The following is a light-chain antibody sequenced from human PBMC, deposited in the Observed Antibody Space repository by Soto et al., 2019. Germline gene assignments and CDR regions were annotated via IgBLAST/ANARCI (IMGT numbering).Light chain of an antibody. CDR2: NDD. CDR3: SSWDDRLNVVV. J-gene: IGLJ2*01. CDR1: SSTIGGNT. V-gene: IGLV1-44*01. Sequence: QSVLTQPPSASGTPGQRVTISCSGSSSTIGGNTVNWYQQLPGTAPKLLIYNDDERPSGFPDRFTGSKSGTSSSLAISGLQSDDEADYYCSSWDDRLNVVVFGGGTKLTVL.